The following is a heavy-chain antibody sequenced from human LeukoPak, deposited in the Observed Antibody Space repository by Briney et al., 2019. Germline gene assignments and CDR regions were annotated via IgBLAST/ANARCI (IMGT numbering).Heavy chain of an antibody. D-gene: IGHD3-10*01. CDR3: SKDTAYYYGSGSFYFDY. CDR2: ISGSGGST. V-gene: IGHV3-23*01. J-gene: IGHJ4*02. Sequence: SGVSLTLSWGASGVTFRGYDTRWVSQAPGKGLEWVSAISGSGGSTYYVYSVKGRFTISRDNYKNTLYLQMNSLRAEDTAVYYCSKDTAYYYGSGSFYFDYWGQGTLVTVSS. CDR1: GVTFRGYD.